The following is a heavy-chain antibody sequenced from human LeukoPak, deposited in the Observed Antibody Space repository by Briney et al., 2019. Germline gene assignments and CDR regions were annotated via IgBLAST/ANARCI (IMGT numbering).Heavy chain of an antibody. CDR3: ATTTAGFPTKN. CDR1: GGSFSGYY. V-gene: IGHV4-34*01. J-gene: IGHJ4*02. CDR2: INHSGST. Sequence: PSETLSLTCAVYGGSFSGYYWSWIRQPSGKGLEWIGEINHSGSTNYNPSLKSRVTISVDTSKNQFSLKLSSVTAADTAMYYCATTTAGFPTKNWGQGTLVTVSS. D-gene: IGHD1-14*01.